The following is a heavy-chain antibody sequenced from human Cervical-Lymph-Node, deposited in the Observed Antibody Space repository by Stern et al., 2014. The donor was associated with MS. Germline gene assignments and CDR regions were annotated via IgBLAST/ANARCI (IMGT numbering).Heavy chain of an antibody. CDR3: ARTRGYSNGYYNYGMDV. D-gene: IGHD5-18*01. CDR2: LFSNDEK. Sequence: ESGPVLVKPTKTLTLTCTVSGFSLSNARMGVSWIRQPPGKALEWLAHLFSNDEKSYITSLQSRLTISKDTSKSQVFLNMTNMDPVDTATYYCARTRGYSNGYYNYGMDVWGQGTTVTVSS. V-gene: IGHV2-26*01. CDR1: GFSLSNARMG. J-gene: IGHJ6*02.